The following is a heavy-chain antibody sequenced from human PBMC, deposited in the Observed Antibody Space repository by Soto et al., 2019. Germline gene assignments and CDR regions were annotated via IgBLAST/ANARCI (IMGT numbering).Heavy chain of an antibody. CDR1: GFTFSSYA. Sequence: WGSLRLSCAASGFTFSSYAMSWVRQAPGKGLEWVSAISGSGGSTYYADSVKGRFTISRDNSKNTPYLQMNSLRAEDTAVYYCLAEWRWGAFDIWGQGTMVTVSS. D-gene: IGHD3-3*01. V-gene: IGHV3-23*01. CDR3: LAEWRWGAFDI. J-gene: IGHJ3*02. CDR2: ISGSGGST.